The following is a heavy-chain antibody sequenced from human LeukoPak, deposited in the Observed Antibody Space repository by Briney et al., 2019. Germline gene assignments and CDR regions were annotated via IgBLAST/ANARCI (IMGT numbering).Heavy chain of an antibody. J-gene: IGHJ4*02. V-gene: IGHV4-34*01. CDR2: INHSGST. Sequence: GSLRLSCVASGFTFSSYAMSWIRQPPGKGLEWIGEINHSGSTNYNPSLKSRVTIPVDTSKNQFSLKLSSVTAADTAVYYCARRRSSSWYYFDYWGQGTLVTVSS. CDR1: GFTFSSYA. CDR3: ARRRSSSWYYFDY. D-gene: IGHD6-13*01.